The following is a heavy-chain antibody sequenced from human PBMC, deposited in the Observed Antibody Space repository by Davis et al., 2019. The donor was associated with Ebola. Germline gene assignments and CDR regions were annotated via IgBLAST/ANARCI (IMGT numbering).Heavy chain of an antibody. V-gene: IGHV6-1*01. CDR3: ARGWLRGYLDY. Sequence: PSETLSLTCAISGDSVSINSAGWNWIRQSPSRGFEWLGRTYFNSKYYSDYAVSVRGRITINADPSKNQFSLQLNSVTPEDTAVYYCARGWLRGYLDYWGQGTLVTVSS. J-gene: IGHJ4*02. CDR1: GDSVSINSAG. D-gene: IGHD3-3*01. CDR2: TYFNSKYYS.